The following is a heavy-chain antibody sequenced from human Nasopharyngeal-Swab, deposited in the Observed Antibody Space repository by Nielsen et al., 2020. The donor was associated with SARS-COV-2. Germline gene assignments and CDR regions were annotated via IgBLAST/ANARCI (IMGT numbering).Heavy chain of an antibody. J-gene: IGHJ4*02. Sequence: GESLKISCAASGFTFSSYWMHWVRQAPGKGLVWVSRINSDGSSTNYADSVKGRFTISRDNAKNTLYLQMNSLRAEDTAVYYCARDWESSVFDYWGQGTLVTVSS. V-gene: IGHV3-74*01. CDR3: ARDWESSVFDY. CDR2: INSDGSST. D-gene: IGHD3-16*01. CDR1: GFTFSSYW.